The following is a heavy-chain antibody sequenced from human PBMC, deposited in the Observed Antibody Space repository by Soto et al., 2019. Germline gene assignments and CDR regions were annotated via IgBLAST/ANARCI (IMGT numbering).Heavy chain of an antibody. CDR3: ARWSVIATQH. CDR1: GGTISSGGYS. Sequence: KSSETLSLTCAVSGGTISSGGYSWSWIRQPPGKGLEWIGYIYHSGSTYYNPSLKSRVTISVDRSKNQFSLKLSSVTAADMAVYYCARWSVIATQHWGQGTRVTLCS. J-gene: IGHJ4*02. CDR2: IYHSGST. D-gene: IGHD2-21*01. V-gene: IGHV4-30-2*01.